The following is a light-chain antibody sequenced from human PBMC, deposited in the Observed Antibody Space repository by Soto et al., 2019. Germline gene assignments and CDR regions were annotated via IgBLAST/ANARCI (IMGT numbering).Light chain of an antibody. CDR3: QQYGSWT. Sequence: EIVLTQSPGTLSVSPGERATLSCRSSQTISSNNLAWYQQKPGQAPSLLIYGTSSRATGIPDRFSGSVSGTDFTLTISRLELEDSAIYYSQQYGSWTFGQETNVEI. V-gene: IGKV3-20*01. CDR2: GTS. J-gene: IGKJ1*01. CDR1: QTISSNN.